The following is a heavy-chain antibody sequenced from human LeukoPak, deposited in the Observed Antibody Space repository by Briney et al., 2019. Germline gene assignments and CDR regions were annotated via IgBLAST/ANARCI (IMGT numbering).Heavy chain of an antibody. CDR2: ISGSGGSI. CDR1: GFTFSSYA. Sequence: GGSLRLSCAASGFTFSSYAMSWVRLAPGKGLEWVSAISGSGGSIYYADSVKGRFTISRDNSKNTLYLQMNSLRAEDTAVYYCAKGTNWNYYFDYWGQGTLVTVSS. V-gene: IGHV3-23*01. CDR3: AKGTNWNYYFDY. J-gene: IGHJ4*02. D-gene: IGHD1-7*01.